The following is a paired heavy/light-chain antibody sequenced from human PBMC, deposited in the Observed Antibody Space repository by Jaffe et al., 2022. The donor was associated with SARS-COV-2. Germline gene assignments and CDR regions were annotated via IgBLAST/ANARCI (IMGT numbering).Heavy chain of an antibody. CDR2: IYYSGST. CDR3: ASPAVAGNLHFDH. D-gene: IGHD6-19*01. J-gene: IGHJ4*02. Sequence: QLQLQESGPGLVKPSETLSLTCSVSGGSISSRTSYWGWIRQPPGKGLEWIGSIYYSGSTYYNPSLKSRVTISVDTSKNQFSLKLSSVTAADTAVYYCASPAVAGNLHFDHWGQGTLVTVSS. CDR1: GGSISSRTSY. V-gene: IGHV4-39*01.
Light chain of an antibody. CDR1: SSDVGSYNL. V-gene: IGLV2-23*01. J-gene: IGLJ3*02. CDR2: EGS. CDR3: CSYTSSNTWV. Sequence: QSALTQPASVSGSPGQSITISCTGTSSDVGSYNLVSWYQQHPGKAPKLIIYEGSKRPSGVSNRFSGSKSGNTASLTISGLQAEDEADYYCCSYTSSNTWVFGGGTKLTVL.